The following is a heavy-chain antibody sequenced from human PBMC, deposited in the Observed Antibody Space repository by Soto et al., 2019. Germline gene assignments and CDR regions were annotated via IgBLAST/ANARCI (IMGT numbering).Heavy chain of an antibody. J-gene: IGHJ4*02. V-gene: IGHV3-7*03. CDR1: GFALSPYW. D-gene: IGHD1-1*01. CDR3: ARLTEAVTTFVY. Sequence: PWGSLRLSCEASGFALSPYWMSWVRQAPGRGLEWVANINQDGSVKHYVDSVRGRFTVSRDNAKNSLFLQMNSLSAEDTAVYFCARLTEAVTTFVYWGQGTPVTVSS. CDR2: INQDGSVK.